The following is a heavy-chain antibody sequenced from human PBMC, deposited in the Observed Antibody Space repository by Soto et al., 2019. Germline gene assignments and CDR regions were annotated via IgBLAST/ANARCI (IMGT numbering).Heavy chain of an antibody. D-gene: IGHD3-10*01. J-gene: IGHJ6*02. Sequence: EVQLVESGGGLVQPGRSLRLSCAASGFRFEDYAMHWVRQAPGKGLEWVSGIAWNSDIIGYADSVKGRFTISRDNXXNSLYLQMNSLRPEDTALYYCAKDHYGSAIYGMDVWGQGTTVTVSS. CDR3: AKDHYGSAIYGMDV. CDR1: GFRFEDYA. CDR2: IAWNSDII. V-gene: IGHV3-9*01.